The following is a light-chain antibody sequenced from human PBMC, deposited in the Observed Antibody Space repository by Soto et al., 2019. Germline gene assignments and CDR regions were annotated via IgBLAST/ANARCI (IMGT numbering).Light chain of an antibody. Sequence: QYALTQPPSASGSPGQSFTIYCTASNSDVGGYNNVSWYQQYPGKAPKLMIYDVSKRPSGVPDRFSGSKSGNTASLTVSGLQAEDEADYYCSSYAGTNNALFGGGTKLTVL. V-gene: IGLV2-8*01. CDR1: NSDVGGYNN. CDR3: SSYAGTNNAL. J-gene: IGLJ2*01. CDR2: DVS.